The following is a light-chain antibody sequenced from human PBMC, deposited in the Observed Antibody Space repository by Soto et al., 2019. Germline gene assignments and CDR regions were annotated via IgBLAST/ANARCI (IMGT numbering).Light chain of an antibody. Sequence: DIQMTQSPSTVSASVGDGVTITCRASQSIRTWLAWYQQKPGKAPKLLIYDASTLESGVSSGFSGSGSGTDFTLTISRLEPEDFGVYYCQQYGSSPALIAFGPGTKVDIK. J-gene: IGKJ3*01. CDR2: DAS. CDR3: QQYGSSPALIA. CDR1: QSIRTW. V-gene: IGKV1-5*01.